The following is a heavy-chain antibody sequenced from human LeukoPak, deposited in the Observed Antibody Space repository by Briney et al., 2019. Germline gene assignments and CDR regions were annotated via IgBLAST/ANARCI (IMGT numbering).Heavy chain of an antibody. D-gene: IGHD3-3*01. CDR1: GGSISSGSYY. Sequence: SETLSLTCTVSGGSISSGSYYWSWIRQPAGKGLEWIGRIYTSGSTNYNPSLKSRVTISVDTSKNQFSLKLSSVTAADTAVYYCARGMTYYDFWSGYVFDYWGQGTLVTVSS. CDR3: ARGMTYYDFWSGYVFDY. J-gene: IGHJ4*02. V-gene: IGHV4-61*02. CDR2: IYTSGST.